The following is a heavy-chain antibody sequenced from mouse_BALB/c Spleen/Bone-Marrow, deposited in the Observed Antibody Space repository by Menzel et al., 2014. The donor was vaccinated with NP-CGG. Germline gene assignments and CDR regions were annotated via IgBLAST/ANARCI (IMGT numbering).Heavy chain of an antibody. CDR1: GYAFTNYW. CDR2: IYPGSGNT. J-gene: IGHJ2*01. Sequence: QVQLKESGAELVRPGTSAKISCKASGYAFTNYWLGWVKQRPGHGLEWIGDIYPGSGNTYYNEKFKGKFTLTADKSSSTAYMQLSSLTSEDSAVYFCARRRSLDYWGQGTTLTVSS. V-gene: IGHV1-63*01. CDR3: ARRRSLDY.